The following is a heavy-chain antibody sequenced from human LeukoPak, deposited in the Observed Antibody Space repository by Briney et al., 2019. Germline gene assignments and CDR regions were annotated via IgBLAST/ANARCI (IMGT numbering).Heavy chain of an antibody. CDR2: IRYDGSNK. D-gene: IGHD3-22*01. V-gene: IGHV3-30*02. Sequence: PGGSLRLSCAASGFTFSSYGMHWVRQAPGKGLERVAFIRYDGSNKYYVGSVKGRFTISRDNAKNSLYLQMNSLRAEDTAVYYCARDPQYYYDSSGYYFPDYWGQGTLVTVSS. J-gene: IGHJ4*02. CDR1: GFTFSSYG. CDR3: ARDPQYYYDSSGYYFPDY.